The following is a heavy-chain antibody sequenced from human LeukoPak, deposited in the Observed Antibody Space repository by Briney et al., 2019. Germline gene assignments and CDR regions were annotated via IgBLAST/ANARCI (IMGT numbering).Heavy chain of an antibody. J-gene: IGHJ6*03. CDR2: IRYDGSNK. V-gene: IGHV3-30*02. Sequence: PGGSLRLSCAASGFTFSSYGMHWVRQAPGKGLEWVAFIRYDGSNKYYVDSVKGRFTISRDNSKNTLYLQMNSLRAEDTAVYYCAKNPYSSSWSDDYYYYYYMDVWGKGTTVTISS. D-gene: IGHD6-13*01. CDR1: GFTFSSYG. CDR3: AKNPYSSSWSDDYYYYYYMDV.